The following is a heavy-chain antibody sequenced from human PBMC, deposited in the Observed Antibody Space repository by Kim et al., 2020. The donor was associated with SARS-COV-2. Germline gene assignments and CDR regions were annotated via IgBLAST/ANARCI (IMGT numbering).Heavy chain of an antibody. CDR2: INPNSGGT. D-gene: IGHD1-1*01. Sequence: ASVKVSCKASGYTFTGYYMHWVRQAPGQGLEWMGWINPNSGGTNYAQKFQGRVTMTRDTSISTAYMELSRLRSDDTAVYYCARELERPEAIAFDIWGQGTMVTVSS. V-gene: IGHV1-2*02. CDR1: GYTFTGYY. J-gene: IGHJ3*02. CDR3: ARELERPEAIAFDI.